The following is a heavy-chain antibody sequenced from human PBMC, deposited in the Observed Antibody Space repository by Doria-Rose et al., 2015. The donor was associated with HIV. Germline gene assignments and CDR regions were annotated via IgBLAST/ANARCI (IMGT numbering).Heavy chain of an antibody. CDR3: ARGKEMTTTIDAFDI. V-gene: IGHV4-34*01. J-gene: IGHJ3*02. CDR2: INHSGSA. CDR1: GGSFSGYY. Sequence: LTCAVYGGSFSGYYWTWIRRPPGKGLEWIGEINHSGSANHNPSLKSRVTVSVDTSKNQFSLKLSSVIAADTAVYYCARGKEMTTTIDAFDIWGQGTVVTVSS. D-gene: IGHD1-26*01.